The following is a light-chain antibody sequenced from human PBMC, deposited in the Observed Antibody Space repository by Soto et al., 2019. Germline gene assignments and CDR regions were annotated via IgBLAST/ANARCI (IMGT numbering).Light chain of an antibody. Sequence: DIVMTQSPLSLPVTPGEPASISCRSSQSLLHSNGYNYLDWYLQKPVQSPQVLIYLGSNLASGVHVRFSGSGSGTDFTLKISRVEAEDVGVYYCMQALQTPPTFGQGTKLEIK. CDR1: QSLLHSNGYNY. J-gene: IGKJ2*01. CDR2: LGS. CDR3: MQALQTPPT. V-gene: IGKV2-28*01.